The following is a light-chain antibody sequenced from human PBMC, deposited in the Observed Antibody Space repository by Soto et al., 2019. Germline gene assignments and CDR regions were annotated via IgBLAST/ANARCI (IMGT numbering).Light chain of an antibody. J-gene: IGKJ4*01. CDR3: QESYNLHT. CDR1: QNINSY. Sequence: DIQMTQSPSSLSASVGDRVTITCRASQNINSYLNWYQQKVGKAPKLLINAASTLQSGVPLRFRGSGSGTDFTLTISSLQPEDFATYYCQESYNLHTFGGGTKVEFK. V-gene: IGKV1-39*01. CDR2: AAS.